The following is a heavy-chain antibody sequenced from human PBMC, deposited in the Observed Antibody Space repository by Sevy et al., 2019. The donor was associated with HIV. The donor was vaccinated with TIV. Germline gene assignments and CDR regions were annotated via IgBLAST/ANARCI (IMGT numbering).Heavy chain of an antibody. D-gene: IGHD2-15*01. CDR3: ARVVGRRGYSYDYGMDV. CDR1: GGSFSGYY. J-gene: IGHJ6*02. Sequence: SETLSLTCAVYGGSFSGYYWSWIRQPPGKGLEWIAEINHSGSTNYNPSLKSRVTISLDTSKNQFFLNLSSVTAADTAVYYCARVVGRRGYSYDYGMDVWGQGTTVTVSS. CDR2: INHSGST. V-gene: IGHV4-34*01.